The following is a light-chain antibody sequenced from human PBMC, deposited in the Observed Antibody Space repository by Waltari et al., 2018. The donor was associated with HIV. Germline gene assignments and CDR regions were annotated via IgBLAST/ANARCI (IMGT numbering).Light chain of an antibody. Sequence: SSLSTSVGDRVTLTCRASQSISTSLNWYQQRPGKAPNLLIYAASSLQSGVPSRFSGSGSGTDFTLSISSLQPEDFATYYCQQSYSTWYTFGQGTKVEIK. V-gene: IGKV1-39*01. J-gene: IGKJ2*01. CDR1: QSISTS. CDR2: AAS. CDR3: QQSYSTWYT.